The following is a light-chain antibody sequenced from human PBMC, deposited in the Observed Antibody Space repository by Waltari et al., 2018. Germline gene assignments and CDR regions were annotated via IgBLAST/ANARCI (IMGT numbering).Light chain of an antibody. J-gene: IGLJ1*01. Sequence: QSALTQPRSVSGSPGQSVTISCTGTSSDVGGYNYVSWYQQHPGKAPQLMISDVTKRPSGVPDRFSGSKFCNTASLTISGLQAEDEADYYCCSYAGSYTPLLFGTGTKVSVL. CDR2: DVT. CDR3: CSYAGSYTPLL. CDR1: SSDVGGYNY. V-gene: IGLV2-11*01.